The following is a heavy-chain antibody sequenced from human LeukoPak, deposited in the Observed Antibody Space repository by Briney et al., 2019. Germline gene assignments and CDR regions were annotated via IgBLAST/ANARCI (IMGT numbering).Heavy chain of an antibody. J-gene: IGHJ4*02. CDR1: GFTVSSNY. D-gene: IGHD6-19*01. CDR3: ASCSGWYLVDYFGY. CDR2: IYSGGST. V-gene: IGHV3-53*04. Sequence: GGSLRLSCAASGFTVSSNYMSWVRQAPGKGLEWVSVIYSGGSTYYADSVKGRFTISRHNSKNTLYLQMNSLRAEDTAVYYCASCSGWYLVDYFGYWGQGTLVTVSS.